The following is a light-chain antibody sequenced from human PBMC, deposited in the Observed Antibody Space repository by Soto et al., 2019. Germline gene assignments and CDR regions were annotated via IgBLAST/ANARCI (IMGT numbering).Light chain of an antibody. CDR2: LGS. CDR1: QSLLHSNGYNY. Sequence: DIVMTQSPLSLPVTPGEPASISCRSSQSLLHSNGYNYLDWYLQKPGQSPQLLIYLGSNRATGIPARFSGSGFGTEFSLTISSLQSEDFAVYFCQQYSEWPWTFGQGTKVDIK. J-gene: IGKJ1*01. CDR3: QQYSEWPWT. V-gene: IGKV2-28*01.